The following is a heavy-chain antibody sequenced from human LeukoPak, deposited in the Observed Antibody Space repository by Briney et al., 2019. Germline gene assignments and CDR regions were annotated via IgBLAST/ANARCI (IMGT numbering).Heavy chain of an antibody. CDR3: ARRARVGATPGHIWFDP. J-gene: IGHJ5*02. V-gene: IGHV4-59*01. CDR1: GGSISSYY. D-gene: IGHD1-26*01. CDR2: IYYSGST. Sequence: SETLSLTCTVSGGSISSYYWSWIRQPPGKGLEWIGYIYYSGSTNYNPSLKSRVTISVDTSKNQFSLKLSSVTAADTAVYYCARRARVGATPGHIWFDPWGQGTLVTVSS.